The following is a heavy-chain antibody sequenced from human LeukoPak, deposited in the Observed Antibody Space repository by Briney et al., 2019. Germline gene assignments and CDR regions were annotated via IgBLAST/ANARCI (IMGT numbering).Heavy chain of an antibody. J-gene: IGHJ3*02. D-gene: IGHD3-3*01. CDR1: GFTFSSYW. CDR2: INSDRSST. Sequence: GGSLRLSCAAAGFTFSSYWMHWVRQAPGKGLVWVSRINSDRSSTSYADSVKGRFTISRDNAKNTLYQQMNSLRAEDTAVYYCARARGPRGRHPGYFGVVISHAFDIWGQGTMVTVSS. CDR3: ARARGPRGRHPGYFGVVISHAFDI. V-gene: IGHV3-74*01.